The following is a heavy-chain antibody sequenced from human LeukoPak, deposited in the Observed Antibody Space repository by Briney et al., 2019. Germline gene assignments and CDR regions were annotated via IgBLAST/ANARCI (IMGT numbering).Heavy chain of an antibody. V-gene: IGHV4-39*01. CDR2: IYYSGST. Sequence: SETLSLTCTVSGGSISSSSYYWGWIRQPPGKGLEWIGSIYYSGSTYYNPSLKSRVTIPVDTSKNQFSLKLSSVTAADTAVYYCARHGPTGIVLRFLEWLLGYFDYWGQGTLVTVSS. CDR3: ARHGPTGIVLRFLEWLLGYFDY. D-gene: IGHD3-3*01. CDR1: GGSISSSSYY. J-gene: IGHJ4*02.